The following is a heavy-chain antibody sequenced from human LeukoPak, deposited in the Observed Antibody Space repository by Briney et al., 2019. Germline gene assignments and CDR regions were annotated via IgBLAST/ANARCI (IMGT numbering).Heavy chain of an antibody. CDR2: ISAYNGNT. CDR3: ARVLYSSSWYQRGPFDY. D-gene: IGHD6-13*01. CDR1: GYTFTSYG. V-gene: IGHV1-18*04. Sequence: APVKVSYKASGYTFTSYGISWVRQAPGQGLEWMGWISAYNGNTNYAQKLQGRVTMTTDTSTSTAYMELRSLRSDDTAVYYCARVLYSSSWYQRGPFDYWGQGTLVTVSS. J-gene: IGHJ4*02.